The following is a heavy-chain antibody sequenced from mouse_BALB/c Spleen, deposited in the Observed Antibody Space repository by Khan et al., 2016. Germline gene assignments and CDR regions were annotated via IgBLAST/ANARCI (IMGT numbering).Heavy chain of an antibody. J-gene: IGHJ2*01. CDR2: ISSGGSS. CDR3: ASKVDYVDY. Sequence: EVQLVESGGGLVKPGGSLKLSCAASGFTFSSYAMSWVRQTPEKRLEWVASISSGGSSFYPDILKDRFTISRDNARKILYLQMSSLRSEDTAMYYCASKVDYVDYWGQGTTLTVSA. CDR1: GFTFSSYA. V-gene: IGHV5-6-5*01. D-gene: IGHD1-1*02.